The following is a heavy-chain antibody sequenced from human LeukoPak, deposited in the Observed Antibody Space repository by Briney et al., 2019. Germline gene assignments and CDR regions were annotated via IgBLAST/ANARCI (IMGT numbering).Heavy chain of an antibody. CDR3: ARQKLIGSGYPFDY. D-gene: IGHD3-3*01. Sequence: SETLSLTCAVYGGSFSGYYWSWIRQPPGKGLEWIGEINHSGSTNYNPSLKSRVTISVDTSKNQFSLKLSSVTAADTAVYYCARQKLIGSGYPFDYWGPGTLVTVSS. CDR2: INHSGST. V-gene: IGHV4-34*01. CDR1: GGSFSGYY. J-gene: IGHJ4*02.